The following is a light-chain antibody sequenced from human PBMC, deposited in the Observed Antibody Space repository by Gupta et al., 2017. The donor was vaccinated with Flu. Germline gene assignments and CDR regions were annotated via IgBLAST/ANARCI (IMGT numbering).Light chain of an antibody. V-gene: IGLV1-40*01. CDR3: QSYDSSLRGWV. CDR1: SSNSRAGYD. J-gene: IGLJ3*02. CDR2: GNS. Sequence: SSNSRAGYDVHWYQQLQGTAPKLLIKGNSNRPSGVPDRFSGSKSGTSAALAITGLQAEDEADYDCQSYDSSLRGWVFGGGTKLTVL.